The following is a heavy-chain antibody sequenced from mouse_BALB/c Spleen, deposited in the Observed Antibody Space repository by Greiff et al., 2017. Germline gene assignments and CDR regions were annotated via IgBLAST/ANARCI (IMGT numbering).Heavy chain of an antibody. CDR3: ARLDGNYVFAY. CDR1: GFTFSSYG. V-gene: IGHV5-6*01. CDR2: ISSGGSYT. J-gene: IGHJ3*01. Sequence: EVQLVESGGDLVKPGGSLKLSCAASGFTFSSYGMSWVRQTPDKRLEWVATISSGGSYTYYPDSVKGRFTISRDNAKNTLYLQMSSLKSEDTAMYYCARLDGNYVFAYWGQGTLVTVSA. D-gene: IGHD2-1*01.